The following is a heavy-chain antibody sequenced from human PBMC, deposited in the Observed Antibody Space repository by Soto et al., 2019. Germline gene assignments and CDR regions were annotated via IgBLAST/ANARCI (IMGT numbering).Heavy chain of an antibody. J-gene: IGHJ6*03. V-gene: IGHV3-23*01. CDR2: ISGSGGST. Sequence: PGRPLRVSCAASGLTISSYAMSWVRTAPGKGLEWVSAISGSGGSTYYADSVKGRFTISRDNSKNTLYLQMNSLRAEDTAVYYCAKGHLTTLNYYYYMDVWGKGTTVTVSS. CDR1: GLTISSYA. CDR3: AKGHLTTLNYYYYMDV. D-gene: IGHD3-9*01.